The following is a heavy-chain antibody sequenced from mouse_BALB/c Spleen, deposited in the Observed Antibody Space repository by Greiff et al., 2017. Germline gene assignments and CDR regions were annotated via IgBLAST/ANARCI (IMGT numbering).Heavy chain of an antibody. CDR3: TRGGLRRGYYAMDY. J-gene: IGHJ4*01. D-gene: IGHD2-4*01. V-gene: IGHV1-15*01. CDR2: IDPETGGT. CDR1: GYTFTDYE. Sequence: QVQLKESGAELVRPGASVTLSCKASGYTFTDYEMHWVKQTPVHGLEWIGAIDPETGGTAYNQKFKGKATLTADKSSSTAYMELRSLTSEDSAVYYCTRGGLRRGYYAMDYWGQGTSVTVSS.